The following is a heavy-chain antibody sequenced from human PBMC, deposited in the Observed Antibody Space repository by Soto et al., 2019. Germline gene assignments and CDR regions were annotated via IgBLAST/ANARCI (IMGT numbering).Heavy chain of an antibody. D-gene: IGHD2-15*01. CDR1: GGSISSSTC. V-gene: IGHV4-4*02. J-gene: IGHJ6*02. Sequence: QVQLQESGPGLVKPSGTLSLTCAVSGGSISSSTCWSWARQPPGKGPECIGEIYHSGSTNYNPSLKRRVARSVDNSMNQFSLNLSSVTAADTGVYFCARGYFSGVSCYGGWGMDVWGQGTTVTVSS. CDR2: IYHSGST. CDR3: ARGYFSGVSCYGGWGMDV.